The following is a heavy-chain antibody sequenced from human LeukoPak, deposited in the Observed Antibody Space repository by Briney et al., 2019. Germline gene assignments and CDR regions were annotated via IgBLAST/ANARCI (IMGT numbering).Heavy chain of an antibody. D-gene: IGHD3-22*01. CDR2: INPNSGGT. CDR1: GYTFTGYY. V-gene: IGHV1-2*02. CDR3: ARGSYYDSSGYYLPDY. J-gene: IGHJ4*02. Sequence: GASVKVSCKASGYTFTGYYMHWVRQAPGQGLEWMGWINPNSGGTNYAQKFQGRVTMTRDTSISTAYMELSRLRSDDTAVYYCARGSYYDSSGYYLPDYWGQGTLVTVSS.